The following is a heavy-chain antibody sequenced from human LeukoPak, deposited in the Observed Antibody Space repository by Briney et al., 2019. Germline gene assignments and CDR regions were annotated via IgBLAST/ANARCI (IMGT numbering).Heavy chain of an antibody. D-gene: IGHD2-21*01. CDR3: ARDQGGGNCDF. CDR1: GYTFATYG. Sequence: ASVKVSCKASGYTFATYGFSWVRQAPGQGLEWMGWISAYNGHRTYAQNCQGRVSMTTDSSTNTAYMELRSLRPDDTAVYYCARDQGGGNCDFWGQGSLVTVSS. V-gene: IGHV1-18*01. CDR2: ISAYNGHR. J-gene: IGHJ4*02.